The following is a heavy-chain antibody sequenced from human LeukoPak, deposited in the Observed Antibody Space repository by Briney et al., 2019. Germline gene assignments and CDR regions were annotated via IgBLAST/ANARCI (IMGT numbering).Heavy chain of an antibody. V-gene: IGHV4-4*07. J-gene: IGHJ4*02. Sequence: SETLSLTCTVSGGSISSYYWSWIRQPAGKGLERIGRIYTSGSTNYNPSLKSRVTMSVDTSKNQFSLKLSSVTAADTAVYYCALTYYDFWSGYYPAYFDYWGQGTLVTVSS. D-gene: IGHD3-3*01. CDR3: ALTYYDFWSGYYPAYFDY. CDR2: IYTSGST. CDR1: GGSISSYY.